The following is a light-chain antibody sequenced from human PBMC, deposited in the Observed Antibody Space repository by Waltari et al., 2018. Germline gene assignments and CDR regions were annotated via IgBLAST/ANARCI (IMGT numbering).Light chain of an antibody. J-gene: IGKJ4*01. CDR3: QQYDGEVVT. CDR2: GTS. Sequence: EIVLTQSPGTLSLSPGERDTLSCRASQSVTSISLTWYQQKLGQAPRLLIYGTSSRAPAIPVRFSGSGSGTDFTLTISGLEPEDFAVYYCQQYDGEVVTFGGGTKVEI. V-gene: IGKV3-20*01. CDR1: QSVTSIS.